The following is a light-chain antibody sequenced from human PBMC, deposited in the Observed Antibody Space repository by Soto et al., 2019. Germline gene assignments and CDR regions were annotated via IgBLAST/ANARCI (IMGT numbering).Light chain of an antibody. Sequence: EIVLTQSPGTLSLSPGERATLSCRASQSVSSSYLAWYQQKPGQAPRLLIYGASSRATGIPDRFSGSGSGTDFTLTIIRLETEDFAVYYCQQYGSSPGTFGQGTKVEIK. J-gene: IGKJ1*01. CDR1: QSVSSSY. V-gene: IGKV3-20*01. CDR3: QQYGSSPGT. CDR2: GAS.